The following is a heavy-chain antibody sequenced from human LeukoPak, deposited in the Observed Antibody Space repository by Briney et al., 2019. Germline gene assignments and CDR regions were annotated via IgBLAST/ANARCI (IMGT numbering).Heavy chain of an antibody. CDR1: GLTFSSSS. D-gene: IGHD6-13*01. J-gene: IGHJ6*02. Sequence: GGSLRLSCVVSGLTFSSSSMAWVRQAPGKGLEWVSYISSSGSTIYYADSVKGRFTISRDNAKNSLYLQMNSLRAEDTAVYYCATVSSSWYRYYYGMDVWGQGTTVTVSS. CDR2: ISSSGSTI. V-gene: IGHV3-48*03. CDR3: ATVSSSWYRYYYGMDV.